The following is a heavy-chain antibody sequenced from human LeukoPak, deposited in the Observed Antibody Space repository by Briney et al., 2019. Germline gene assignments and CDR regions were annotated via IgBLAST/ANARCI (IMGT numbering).Heavy chain of an antibody. CDR2: IYHSGST. J-gene: IGHJ6*02. Sequence: SETLSLTCAVSGGSISSSNWWSWVRQPPGKGLEWIGEIYHSGSTNYNPSLKSRVTISVDKSKNQFSLKLSSVTAADTAVYYCARGGGYCSSTSCVPYGMDVWGQGTTVTVSS. D-gene: IGHD2-2*01. V-gene: IGHV4-4*02. CDR3: ARGGGYCSSTSCVPYGMDV. CDR1: GGSISSSNW.